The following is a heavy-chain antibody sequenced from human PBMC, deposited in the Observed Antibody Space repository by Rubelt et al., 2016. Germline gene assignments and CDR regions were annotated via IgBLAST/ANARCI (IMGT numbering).Heavy chain of an antibody. V-gene: IGHV1-18*01. CDR2: ISAYNGNT. CDR3: ARDPTTRFTSTGWFDP. J-gene: IGHJ5*02. CDR1: GYTFTSYG. D-gene: IGHD5-12*01. Sequence: QVQLVQSGAEVKKPGASVKVSCKASGYTFTSYGISWVRQAPGQGLEWMGWISAYNGNTNYAQKLQGRATMATDPSTSTAYMELRSLGSDDTAVYYCARDPTTRFTSTGWFDPWGQGTLVTVSS.